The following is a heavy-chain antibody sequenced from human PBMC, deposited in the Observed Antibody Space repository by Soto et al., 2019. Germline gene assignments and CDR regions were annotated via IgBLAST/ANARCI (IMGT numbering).Heavy chain of an antibody. J-gene: IGHJ5*02. D-gene: IGHD2-8*01. CDR2: IIPIFGTA. CDR3: ATLMVYVENWFDP. CDR1: GGTFSSYA. Sequence: ASVKVSCKASGGTFSSYAISWVRQAPGQGLEWMGGIIPIFGTANYAQKFQGRVTITADESTSTAYMEPSSLRSEDTAVYYCATLMVYVENWFDPWGQGTLVTVSS. V-gene: IGHV1-69*13.